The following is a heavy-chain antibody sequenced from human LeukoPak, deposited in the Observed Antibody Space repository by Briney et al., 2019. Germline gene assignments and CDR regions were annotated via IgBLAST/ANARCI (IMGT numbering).Heavy chain of an antibody. J-gene: IGHJ4*02. CDR1: GFIVSANF. D-gene: IGHD3-10*01. V-gene: IGHV3-53*01. Sequence: GGSLRLPYSASGFIVSANFMNWVRQAPGKGLEWVSILYAGGTTSYTDSVKGRFTISRDSSKNTLYLQMQSLRAEETAVYYCARGFPPAHWGQGTLVTVS. CDR3: ARGFPPAH. CDR2: LYAGGTT.